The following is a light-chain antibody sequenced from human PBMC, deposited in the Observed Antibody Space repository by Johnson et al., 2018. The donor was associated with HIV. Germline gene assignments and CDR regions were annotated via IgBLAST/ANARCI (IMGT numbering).Light chain of an antibody. Sequence: QSVLTQPPSMSEAPGQKVTISCSGSSSNIGNNYVSWYQQLPGTAPKLLIYDNNKRPSGIPDRFSGSKSGTSATLGITGLQTGDEADYYCGTWDSSLSARYVFGTGTKVTVL. CDR3: GTWDSSLSARYV. V-gene: IGLV1-51*01. CDR2: DNN. J-gene: IGLJ1*01. CDR1: SSNIGNNY.